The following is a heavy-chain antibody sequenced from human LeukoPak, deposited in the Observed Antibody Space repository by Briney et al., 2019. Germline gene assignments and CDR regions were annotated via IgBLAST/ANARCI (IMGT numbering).Heavy chain of an antibody. CDR2: VYYSGAT. D-gene: IGHD6-19*01. CDR1: GGSISSYY. Sequence: SETLSLTCTVSGGSISSYYWSWIRQPAGKGLEWIGNVYYSGATYYNPSLKSRVSISVDTSKNQFSLKLSSVTAADTAVYFCARHLDSSGWYGLWYFDLWGRGTLVTVSS. CDR3: ARHLDSSGWYGLWYFDL. J-gene: IGHJ2*01. V-gene: IGHV4-59*04.